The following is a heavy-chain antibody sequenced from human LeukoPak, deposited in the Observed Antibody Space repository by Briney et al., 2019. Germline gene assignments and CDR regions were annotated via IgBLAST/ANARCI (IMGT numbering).Heavy chain of an antibody. CDR2: ISAYNGNT. Sequence: ASVKVSCKASGGTFSSYAISWVRQAPGQGLEWMGWISAYNGNTNYAQKLQGRVTMTTDTSTSTAYMELRSLRSDDTAVYYCARGDNGYDYSLWLLYGSSGYDYWGQGTLVTVSS. V-gene: IGHV1-18*01. CDR3: ARGDNGYDYSLWLLYGSSGYDY. D-gene: IGHD3-22*01. J-gene: IGHJ4*02. CDR1: GGTFSSYA.